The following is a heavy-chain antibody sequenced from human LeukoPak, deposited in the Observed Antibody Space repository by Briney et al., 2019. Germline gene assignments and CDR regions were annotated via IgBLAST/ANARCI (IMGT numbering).Heavy chain of an antibody. Sequence: GGSLRLSCAASGFTFSSYWMYWVRQAPGKGLVWVSHINGDGSTTSYADSVKGRFTISRDNAKNTVYLQMNSLRAEDTAVYYCAKGGSSSPRSTFDYWGQGTLLTVSS. CDR2: INGDGSTT. D-gene: IGHD6-13*01. J-gene: IGHJ4*02. CDR1: GFTFSSYW. CDR3: AKGGSSSPRSTFDY. V-gene: IGHV3-74*01.